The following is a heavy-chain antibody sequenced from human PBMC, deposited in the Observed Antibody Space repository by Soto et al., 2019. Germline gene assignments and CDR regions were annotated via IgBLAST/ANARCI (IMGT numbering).Heavy chain of an antibody. J-gene: IGHJ3*01. CDR1: NSSLGAFH. D-gene: IGHD3-10*02. V-gene: IGHV4-34*02. CDR3: ARSPLSYDYVRQTWREVRDSFDV. Sequence: QVHLEQWGAGLLKPSETLSLTCAIYNSSLGAFHWTWIRQPPGKGLEWIGELIHGGSTNYNPSLKTRVTFSLDTSMCKFALNVISVTAADTDVYYCARSPLSYDYVRQTWREVRDSFDVWGRGTSVTVS. CDR2: LIHGGST.